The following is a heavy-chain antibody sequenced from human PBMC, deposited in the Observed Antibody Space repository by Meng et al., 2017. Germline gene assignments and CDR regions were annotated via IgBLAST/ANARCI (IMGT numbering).Heavy chain of an antibody. Sequence: GGSLRLSCAGSGFTFSNDAMTWVRQTPGKGLEWVSTITGSGSNTYYADSVKGRFTISRDNSNNTLFLQMSSLRAEDTAVYYFTKKEAADWTFYFDYWGQGTLVTVSS. CDR1: GFTFSNDA. CDR3: TKKEAADWTFYFDY. V-gene: IGHV3-23*01. J-gene: IGHJ4*02. CDR2: ITGSGSNT. D-gene: IGHD2-21*01.